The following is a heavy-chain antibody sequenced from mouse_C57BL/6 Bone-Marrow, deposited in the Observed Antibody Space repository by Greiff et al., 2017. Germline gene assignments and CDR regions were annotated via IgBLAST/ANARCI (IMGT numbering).Heavy chain of an antibody. CDR2: INYDGSST. CDR1: GFTFSDYY. V-gene: IGHV5-16*01. CDR3: ARDGGYSPFAY. Sequence: EVNVVESEGGLVQPGSSMKLSCTASGFTFSDYYMAWVRQVPEKGLEWVANINYDGSSTYYLDSLKSRFIISRDNAKNILYLQMSSLKSEDTATYYCARDGGYSPFAYWGQGTLVTVSA. J-gene: IGHJ3*01. D-gene: IGHD2-3*01.